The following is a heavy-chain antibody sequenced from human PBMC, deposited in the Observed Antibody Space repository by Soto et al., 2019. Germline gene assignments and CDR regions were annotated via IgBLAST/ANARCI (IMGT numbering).Heavy chain of an antibody. CDR1: GFTLSGFA. CDR2: ISSNGNDK. J-gene: IGHJ2*01. Sequence: QVQLAESGGGVVQPGGSLRLSCAASGFTLSGFAIHWVRQAPGKGLEWVAVISSNGNDKYYADSVKGRFAISRDDSKNPVSLPMNRLRPADKSLHYCALVAGDLRANWDFDLWGRGTLLTFSS. V-gene: IGHV3-30*03. D-gene: IGHD5-12*01. CDR3: ALVAGDLRANWDFDL.